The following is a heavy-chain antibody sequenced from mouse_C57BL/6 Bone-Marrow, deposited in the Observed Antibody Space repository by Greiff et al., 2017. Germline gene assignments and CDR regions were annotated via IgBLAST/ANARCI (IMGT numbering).Heavy chain of an antibody. D-gene: IGHD1-1*01. J-gene: IGHJ4*01. Sequence: VQGVESGPELVKPGASVKLSCKASGYTFTSYDINWVKQRPGQGLEWIGWIYPRDGSTKYNEKFKGKATLTVDTSSSTAYMELHSLTSEDSAVYFCATYYYGSSGDYYAMDYWGQGTSVTVSS. CDR3: ATYYYGSSGDYYAMDY. CDR1: GYTFTSYD. V-gene: IGHV1-85*01. CDR2: IYPRDGST.